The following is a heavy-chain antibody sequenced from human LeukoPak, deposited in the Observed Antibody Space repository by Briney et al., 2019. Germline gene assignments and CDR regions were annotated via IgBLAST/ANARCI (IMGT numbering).Heavy chain of an antibody. V-gene: IGHV1-18*04. D-gene: IGHD2-2*01. Sequence: ASVKVSCKASGYSFNSYGISWVRQAPGQGLEWMGWISAYNGDINYAQKVQGRVTMTTDTSTSTVYMELRSLRSDDTAVYYCARDFWGGYCSSSSCPLFDYWGQGTLVTVSS. J-gene: IGHJ4*02. CDR3: ARDFWGGYCSSSSCPLFDY. CDR2: ISAYNGDI. CDR1: GYSFNSYG.